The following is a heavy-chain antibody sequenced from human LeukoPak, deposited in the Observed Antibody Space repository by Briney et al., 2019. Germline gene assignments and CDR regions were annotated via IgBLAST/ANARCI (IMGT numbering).Heavy chain of an antibody. D-gene: IGHD2-21*01. Sequence: PGGSLRLSCAASGFTFSNCWMTWVRQAPGKGLEWVANINQDGSDKYYVDSVKGRFSISRDNTKNSLFLQMNSLRAEDTAVYYCVVTRTRGDHWGQGTLVTVSS. CDR3: VVTRTRGDH. CDR1: GFTFSNCW. CDR2: INQDGSDK. J-gene: IGHJ4*02. V-gene: IGHV3-7*03.